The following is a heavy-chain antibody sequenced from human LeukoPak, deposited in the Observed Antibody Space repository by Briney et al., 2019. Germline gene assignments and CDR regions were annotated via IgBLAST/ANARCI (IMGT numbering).Heavy chain of an antibody. J-gene: IGHJ4*02. Sequence: PGGSLRLSCAASGFTFSSYAMSWVRQAPGKWLEWVSAISGSGGSTYYADSVKGRFTISRDNSKNTLYLQMNSLRAEDTAVYYCAKDGMGAKRYFDYWGQGTLVTVSS. V-gene: IGHV3-23*01. CDR1: GFTFSSYA. D-gene: IGHD1-26*01. CDR2: ISGSGGST. CDR3: AKDGMGAKRYFDY.